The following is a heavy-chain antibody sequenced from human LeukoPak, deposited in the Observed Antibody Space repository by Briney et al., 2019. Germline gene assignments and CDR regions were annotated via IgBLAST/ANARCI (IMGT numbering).Heavy chain of an antibody. CDR3: ARGTSGSYI. D-gene: IGHD1-26*01. J-gene: IGHJ4*02. CDR1: GGSISSGGYY. Sequence: SETLSLTCTVSGGSISSGGYYWSWIRQPPGKGLEWIGYIYHSGSTYYNPSLKSRVTISVDRSKNQFSLKLSSVTAADTAVYYCARGTSGSYIWGQGTLVTVSS. V-gene: IGHV4-30-2*01. CDR2: IYHSGST.